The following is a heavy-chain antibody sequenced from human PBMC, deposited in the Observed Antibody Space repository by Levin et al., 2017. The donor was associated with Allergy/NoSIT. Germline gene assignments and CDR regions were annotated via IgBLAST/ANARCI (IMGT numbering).Heavy chain of an antibody. V-gene: IGHV5-51*01. J-gene: IGHJ4*02. CDR3: ARRDSDGSNSFDY. Sequence: VESLKISCQASGYSFTSYWFGWVRQRPGKGLEWMGLIFPSDSDTRVSPSFQGQIIMSVDKSTSTAYLQWSSLKASDSAMYYCARRDSDGSNSFDYWGQGTLVTVSS. D-gene: IGHD4-23*01. CDR2: IFPSDSDT. CDR1: GYSFTSYW.